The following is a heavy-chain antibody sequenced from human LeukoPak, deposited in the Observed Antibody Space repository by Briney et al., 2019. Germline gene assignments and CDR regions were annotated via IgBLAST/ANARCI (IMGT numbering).Heavy chain of an antibody. D-gene: IGHD1-26*01. Sequence: GGSLRLSCAASGFTFSSYAMSWVRQAPGKGLEWVSAISGSGGSTYYADSVKGRFTISRDNSKNTLYLQMNSLRAEDTAVYYCAKGQVGATRGPLDYWGQGTLVTVSS. V-gene: IGHV3-23*01. J-gene: IGHJ4*02. CDR3: AKGQVGATRGPLDY. CDR2: ISGSGGST. CDR1: GFTFSSYA.